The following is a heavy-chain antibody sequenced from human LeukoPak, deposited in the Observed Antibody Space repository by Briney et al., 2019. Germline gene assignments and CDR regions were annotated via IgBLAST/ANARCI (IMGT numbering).Heavy chain of an antibody. CDR2: INTYGTST. Sequence: GGSLRLSCAASGFTFSSYWTHWVRHVPGKGLVWVARINTYGTSTTYGDSVEGRFTISRDNAKNTLDLEMNSLRDDDTAVYYCARGSTTVTTKDWFDPWGQGTQVTVSS. D-gene: IGHD4-17*01. CDR3: ARGSTTVTTKDWFDP. J-gene: IGHJ5*02. V-gene: IGHV3-74*03. CDR1: GFTFSSYW.